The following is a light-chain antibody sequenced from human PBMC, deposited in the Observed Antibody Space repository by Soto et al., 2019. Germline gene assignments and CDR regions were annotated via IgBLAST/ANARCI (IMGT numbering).Light chain of an antibody. CDR1: QDISDY. J-gene: IGKJ5*01. CDR3: QQYNNWPPIT. V-gene: IGKV1-9*01. Sequence: PSFLSASVGDRVNITCRASQDISDYLAWYQQRPGKAPKLLIYAASTLQSGVPSRFSGSGSGTEFTLTISSLQPEDFAVYYCQQYNNWPPITFGQGTRLEI. CDR2: AAS.